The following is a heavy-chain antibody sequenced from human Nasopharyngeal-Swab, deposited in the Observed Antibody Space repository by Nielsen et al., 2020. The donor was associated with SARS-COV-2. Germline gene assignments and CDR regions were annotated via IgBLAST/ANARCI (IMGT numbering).Heavy chain of an antibody. Sequence: GGSLRLSCAASGFTFSSYSMNWVRQAPGKGLEWVSSISSSSSYIYYADSVKGRFTISRDNSKNTLYLQMNSLRAEDTAVYYCARDRGTYYYDSSGYYLDAFDIWGQGTMVTVSS. V-gene: IGHV3-21*01. CDR3: ARDRGTYYYDSSGYYLDAFDI. CDR1: GFTFSSYS. J-gene: IGHJ3*02. D-gene: IGHD3-22*01. CDR2: ISSSSSYI.